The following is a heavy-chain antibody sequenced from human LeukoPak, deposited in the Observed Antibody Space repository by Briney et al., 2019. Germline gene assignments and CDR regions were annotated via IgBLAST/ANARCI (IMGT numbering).Heavy chain of an antibody. CDR3: AKGAYYYDSSGLDAFDI. V-gene: IGHV3-23*01. Sequence: QPGGSLRLSCAASGFTFSNSAMTWVRQAPGKGLEWVSTISGSGGNTYYADSVRGRFTISRDNSKNTLYLQMNSLRAEDTAVHYCAKGAYYYDSSGLDAFDIWGQGTMVTVSS. D-gene: IGHD3-22*01. CDR2: ISGSGGNT. J-gene: IGHJ3*02. CDR1: GFTFSNSA.